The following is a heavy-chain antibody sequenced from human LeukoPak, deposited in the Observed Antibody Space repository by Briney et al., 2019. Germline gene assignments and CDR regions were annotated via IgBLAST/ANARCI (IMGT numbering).Heavy chain of an antibody. CDR2: INWNGGST. Sequence: GGPLRLSCAASGFTFDDYGMSWVRQAPGKGLEWVSGINWNGGSTGYADPVKGRFTISRDNAKNSLYLQMNSLRAEDTALYYCASGGIYYGAAFDFWGQGSLVTVSA. CDR1: GFTFDDYG. CDR3: ASGGIYYGAAFDF. J-gene: IGHJ4*02. V-gene: IGHV3-20*04. D-gene: IGHD1-26*01.